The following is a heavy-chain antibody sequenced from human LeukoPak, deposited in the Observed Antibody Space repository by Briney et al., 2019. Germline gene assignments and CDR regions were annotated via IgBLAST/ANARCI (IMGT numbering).Heavy chain of an antibody. D-gene: IGHD6-13*01. J-gene: IGHJ4*02. CDR3: AKLLVDSSSWDY. CDR2: ISGSGGSA. Sequence: PGGSLRLSCAASGFTFSSYAMSWVRQAPGKGLEWVSAISGSGGSAYYADSVKGRFTISRDNSKNTLYLQMNSLRAEDTAVYYCAKLLVDSSSWDYWGQGTLVTVSS. CDR1: GFTFSSYA. V-gene: IGHV3-23*01.